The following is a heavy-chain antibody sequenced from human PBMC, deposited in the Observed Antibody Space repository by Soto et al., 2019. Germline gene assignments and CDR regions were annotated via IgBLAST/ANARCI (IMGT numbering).Heavy chain of an antibody. CDR1: GFSFSSYG. CDR2: IWFDGNKR. J-gene: IGHJ4*02. CDR3: ARDSCGVTNCYGHFDF. D-gene: IGHD2-2*01. Sequence: QVQLVESGGGVVQPGRSPRLSCAASGFSFSSYGMHWVRQAPGKGLEWVAIIWFDGNKRYYAESVKGRFTVSRDNSKNTMYLQMTSLRVEDTAVYYCARDSCGVTNCYGHFDFWGQGSLVTVSS. V-gene: IGHV3-33*01.